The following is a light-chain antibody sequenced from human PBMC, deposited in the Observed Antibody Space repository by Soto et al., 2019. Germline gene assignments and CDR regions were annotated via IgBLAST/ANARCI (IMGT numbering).Light chain of an antibody. J-gene: IGKJ3*01. CDR3: QQYGSSPRT. Sequence: EIVLTQSPGTLSLSPGERATLSCRASQSVSSSYLAWYQQKTGQAPRLLIYGASSRATAIPDRFSGSGSGTDFTLTISRLEPEDFAVYYCQQYGSSPRTFGPGTKVDIK. CDR2: GAS. V-gene: IGKV3-20*01. CDR1: QSVSSSY.